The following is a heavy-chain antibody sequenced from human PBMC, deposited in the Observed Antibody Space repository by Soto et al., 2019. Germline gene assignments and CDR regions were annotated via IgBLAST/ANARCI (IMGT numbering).Heavy chain of an antibody. Sequence: GGSLRLSCAASGFTFSSYGMHWVRQAPGKGLEWVAVISYDGSNKYYADSVKGRFTISRDNSKNTLYLQMNSLRAEDTAVYYCPKDAPEQSGWYYFDYWGQGTLVTVSS. CDR1: GFTFSSYG. CDR3: PKDAPEQSGWYYFDY. CDR2: ISYDGSNK. J-gene: IGHJ4*02. V-gene: IGHV3-30*18. D-gene: IGHD6-19*01.